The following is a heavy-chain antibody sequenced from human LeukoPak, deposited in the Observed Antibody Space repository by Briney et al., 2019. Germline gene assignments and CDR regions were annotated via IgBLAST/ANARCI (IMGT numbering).Heavy chain of an antibody. CDR3: TLAPYYYYAMDV. J-gene: IGHJ6*02. Sequence: VASVKVSCKASGYPFTSYGISWVRQAPGQGLEWMGWINPDNGNTNYAQKLQGRVTMTTDTSTSTAYMELRSLRSDDTALHYCTLAPYYYYAMDVWGQGTTVAVSS. CDR1: GYPFTSYG. D-gene: IGHD1-1*01. CDR2: INPDNGNT. V-gene: IGHV1-18*01.